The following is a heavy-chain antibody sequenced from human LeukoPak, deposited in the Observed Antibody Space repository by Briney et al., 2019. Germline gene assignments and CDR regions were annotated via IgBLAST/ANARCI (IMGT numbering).Heavy chain of an antibody. D-gene: IGHD1-26*01. J-gene: IGHJ6*02. CDR1: GYTFTSYY. Sequence: EASVKVSCKASGYTFTSYYMHWVRQAPGQGLEWMGIINPSGASTSYAQKFQGRVTMTRDTSTSTVYMELSSLRSEDTAVYYCAREGSQWELTLGVYGMDVWGQGTTVTVSS. V-gene: IGHV1-46*01. CDR3: AREGSQWELTLGVYGMDV. CDR2: INPSGAST.